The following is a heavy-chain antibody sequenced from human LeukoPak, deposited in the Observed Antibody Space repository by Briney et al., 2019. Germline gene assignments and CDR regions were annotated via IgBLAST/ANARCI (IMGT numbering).Heavy chain of an antibody. CDR2: ISYDGSNK. D-gene: IGHD2-2*01. CDR3: ARGWHCRSNSCYGYYYYYGMDV. Sequence: GRSLRLSCAASGFTFSSYAMHWVRQAPGKGLEWVAVISYDGSNKYYADSVKGRFTISRDNSKNTPYLQMNSLRAEDTAVYYCARGWHCRSNSCYGYYYYYGMDVWGQGATVTVSS. V-gene: IGHV3-30-3*01. CDR1: GFTFSSYA. J-gene: IGHJ6*02.